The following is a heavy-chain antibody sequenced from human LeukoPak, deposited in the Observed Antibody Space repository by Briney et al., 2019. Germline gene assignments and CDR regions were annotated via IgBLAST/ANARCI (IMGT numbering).Heavy chain of an antibody. CDR2: IYHSGST. CDR1: GYSISSGYY. Sequence: SETLSLTCAVSGYSISSGYYWGWIRLSPGKGLEWIGSIYHSGSTYCNPSLKSRVTISVDTSKNQFSLKLSSVTAADTAVYYCARHMGSSSWYYYYMDVWGKGTTVTVSS. J-gene: IGHJ6*03. D-gene: IGHD6-13*01. CDR3: ARHMGSSSWYYYYMDV. V-gene: IGHV4-38-2*01.